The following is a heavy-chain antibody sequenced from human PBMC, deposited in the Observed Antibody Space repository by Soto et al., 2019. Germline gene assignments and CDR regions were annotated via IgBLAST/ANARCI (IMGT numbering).Heavy chain of an antibody. D-gene: IGHD1-1*01. Sequence: QVHLLQSGAEVKKPGASVKVSCKASGYTFTSYGITWVRQAPGQGLEWMGWISAHNGNTDYAQKLQGRVIVTRDTSTSPAYMERRSLISDDTAVYYCARGRYGDYWGQGALVTVSS. J-gene: IGHJ4*02. CDR3: ARGRYGDY. CDR1: GYTFTSYG. V-gene: IGHV1-18*01. CDR2: ISAHNGNT.